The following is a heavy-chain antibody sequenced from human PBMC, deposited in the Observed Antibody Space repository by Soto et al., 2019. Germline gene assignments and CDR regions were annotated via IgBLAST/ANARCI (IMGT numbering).Heavy chain of an antibody. CDR3: ARGDDNSDY. D-gene: IGHD3-22*01. CDR2: IIPIFGTA. CDR1: GYTFTSYY. V-gene: IGHV1-69*13. Sequence: GASVKVSCKASGYTFTSYYMHWVRQAPGQGLEWMGGIIPIFGTANYAQKFQGRVTITADESTSTAYMELSSLRSEDTAVYYCARGDDNSDYWGQGTLVTVSS. J-gene: IGHJ4*02.